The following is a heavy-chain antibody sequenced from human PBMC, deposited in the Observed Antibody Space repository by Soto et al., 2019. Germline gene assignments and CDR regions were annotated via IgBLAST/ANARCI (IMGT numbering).Heavy chain of an antibody. J-gene: IGHJ4*02. CDR3: AKNSGYDYDYFDY. CDR2: IYYSGST. D-gene: IGHD5-12*01. Sequence: SETLSLTCSVSGGSISSYYWSWIRQPPGKGLEWIGYIYYSGSTNYNPSLKSRVTISVDTSKNKFSLKLSSVTAADTAVYYCAKNSGYDYDYFDYWGQGTLVTVSS. CDR1: GGSISSYY. V-gene: IGHV4-59*08.